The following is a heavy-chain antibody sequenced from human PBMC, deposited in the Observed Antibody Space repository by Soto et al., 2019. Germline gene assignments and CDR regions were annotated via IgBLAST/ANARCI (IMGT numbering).Heavy chain of an antibody. Sequence: DSVKVSCKASGYTFTGHYIHWVRQAPEQGPEWMGEIGPESGATRYAQKFQGRVTMTRDMSITTVYMELNNLSPDDTAVYYCGRGRSGQIVVFYWGQGTPVSVS. CDR3: GRGRSGQIVVFY. CDR2: IGPESGAT. CDR1: GYTFTGHY. V-gene: IGHV1-2*02. D-gene: IGHD5-12*01. J-gene: IGHJ4*02.